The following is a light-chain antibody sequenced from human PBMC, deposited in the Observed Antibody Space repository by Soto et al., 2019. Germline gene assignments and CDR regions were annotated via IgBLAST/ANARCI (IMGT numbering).Light chain of an antibody. CDR2: TNN. CDR3: AAWDDSLTALV. V-gene: IGLV1-44*01. Sequence: QSVLTQPPSASGTPGQGVTISCSGSNSNIGTNTVNWYQQLPGTAPKALIHTNNQQPSGVPDRFSGSKSGTSASLAISGLQSEDEAHYYCAAWDDSLTALVFGGGTKVTVL. J-gene: IGLJ2*01. CDR1: NSNIGTNT.